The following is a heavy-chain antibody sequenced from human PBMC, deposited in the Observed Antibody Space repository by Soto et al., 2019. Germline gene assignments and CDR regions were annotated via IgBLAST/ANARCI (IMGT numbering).Heavy chain of an antibody. J-gene: IGHJ6*03. CDR2: IYYSGST. CDR3: ARGYYYSYMDV. Sequence: PSETLSLTCTVSGGSISSGGYYWSWIRQHPGKGLEWIGYIYYSGSTYYNPSLKSRVTISVDTSKNQFSLKLSSVTAADTTVYYCARGYYYSYMDVWGKGTTVTVSS. V-gene: IGHV4-31*03. CDR1: GGSISSGGYY.